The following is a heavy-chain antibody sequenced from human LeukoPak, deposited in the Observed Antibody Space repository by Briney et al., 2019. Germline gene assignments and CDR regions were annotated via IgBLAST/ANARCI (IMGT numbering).Heavy chain of an antibody. CDR3: ARRLTQYDCFDP. D-gene: IGHD2-2*01. CDR1: GDSVSSNSAA. V-gene: IGHV6-1*01. J-gene: IGHJ5*02. Sequence: SQTLSLTCAISGDSVSSNSAAWNWIRQSPSRGLEWLGRTYYRSKWFNDYATSVESRITINPDTSKNQFSLHLNSVTPEDTAVYYCARRLTQYDCFDPWGQGILVTVSS. CDR2: TYYRSKWFN.